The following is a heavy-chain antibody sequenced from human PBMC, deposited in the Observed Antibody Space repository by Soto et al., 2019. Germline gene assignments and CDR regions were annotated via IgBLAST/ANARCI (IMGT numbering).Heavy chain of an antibody. J-gene: IGHJ6*02. CDR1: GGTFSSYA. CDR2: IIPIFGTA. Sequence: QVQLVQSGAEVKKPGSSVKVSCKASGGTFSSYAISWVRQAPGQGLEWMGGIIPIFGTANYAQKFQGRVTITADESTSTAYMELSSLRSEDTAVYYCARAGIAAAGTGYYYYGMDVWGRGTTVTVSS. D-gene: IGHD6-13*01. V-gene: IGHV1-69*01. CDR3: ARAGIAAAGTGYYYYGMDV.